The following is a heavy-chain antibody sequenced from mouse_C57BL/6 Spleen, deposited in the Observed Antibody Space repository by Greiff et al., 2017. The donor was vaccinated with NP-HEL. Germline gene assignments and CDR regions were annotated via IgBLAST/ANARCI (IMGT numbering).Heavy chain of an antibody. CDR2: IDPSDSYT. CDR3: ARGREEYFDV. V-gene: IGHV1-50*01. CDR1: GYTFTSYW. Sequence: QVQLQQPGAELVKPGASVKLSCKASGYTFTSYWMQWVKQRPGQGLEWIGEIDPSDSYTNYNQKFKGKATLTVDTSSSTAYMQLSSLTSEDSAVYYCARGREEYFDVWGTGTTVTVSS. J-gene: IGHJ1*03.